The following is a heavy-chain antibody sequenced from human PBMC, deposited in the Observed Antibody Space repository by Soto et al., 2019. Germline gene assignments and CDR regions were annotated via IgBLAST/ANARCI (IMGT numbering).Heavy chain of an antibody. J-gene: IGHJ6*02. D-gene: IGHD1-20*01. CDR2: IIPIFGTA. Sequence: QVQLVQSGAEEMKTGSSVKVSCKASGGTFSSYAISWVRQAPGQGLEWMGGIIPIFGTANYAQKFQGRVTITADESTSTAYMELSSLRSEDTAVYYCARGITGTVSYYYGMDVWGQGTTVTVSS. CDR3: ARGITGTVSYYYGMDV. V-gene: IGHV1-69*12. CDR1: GGTFSSYA.